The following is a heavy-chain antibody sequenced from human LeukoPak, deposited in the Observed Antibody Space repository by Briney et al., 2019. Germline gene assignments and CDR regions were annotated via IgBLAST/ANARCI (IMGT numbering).Heavy chain of an antibody. V-gene: IGHV3-23*01. CDR2: ISAGGRT. Sequence: GGSLRLSCVVSGFSFSSYAMSWVRPAPGKGLEWVSSISAGGRTYYADSVKGRFTISRDDSKETVFLQMNSLRAEDTALYYCAKGKVNHDGAFDFWGQGTTVTVSS. CDR3: AKGKVNHDGAFDF. CDR1: GFSFSSYA. D-gene: IGHD3-16*01. J-gene: IGHJ3*01.